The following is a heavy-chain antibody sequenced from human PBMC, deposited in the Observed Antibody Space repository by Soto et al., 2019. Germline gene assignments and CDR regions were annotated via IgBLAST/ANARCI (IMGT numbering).Heavy chain of an antibody. CDR1: GGSISSYY. CDR3: ASGGRAYCSGGSCYDLSDY. J-gene: IGHJ4*02. Sequence: SETLSLTCTVSGGSISSYYWSWIRQPPGKGLEWIGYIYYSGSTNYNPSLKSRVTMSVDTSKNQFSLKLSSVTAADTAVYYCASGGRAYCSGGSCYDLSDYWGQGTLVTVSS. D-gene: IGHD2-15*01. V-gene: IGHV4-59*01. CDR2: IYYSGST.